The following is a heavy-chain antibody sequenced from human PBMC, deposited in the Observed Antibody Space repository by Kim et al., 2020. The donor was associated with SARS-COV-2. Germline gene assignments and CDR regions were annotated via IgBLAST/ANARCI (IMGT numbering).Heavy chain of an antibody. Sequence: SETLSLTCTVSGASISGGDYYWSWIRQHPAKGLEWIGYIFSSGSTYSNPSLMSRLTMSVDTSKNQFSLKMASVTAADTAVYYCARGQDYVGHPPADYWGQGMLVTVSS. J-gene: IGHJ4*02. D-gene: IGHD4-17*01. CDR1: GASISGGDYY. CDR2: IFSSGST. V-gene: IGHV4-31*03. CDR3: ARGQDYVGHPPADY.